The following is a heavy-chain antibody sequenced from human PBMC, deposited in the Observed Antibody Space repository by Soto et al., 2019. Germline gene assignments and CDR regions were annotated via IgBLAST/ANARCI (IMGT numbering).Heavy chain of an antibody. CDR1: GFSLSTSGVG. D-gene: IGHD3-9*01. J-gene: IGHJ5*02. CDR2: IYWDDDK. V-gene: IGHV2-5*02. CDR3: AHGPVTTFCTWFDP. Sequence: QITLKESGPTLVKPTQTLTLTCTFSGFSLSTSGVGVGWIRQPPGKALEWLALIYWDDDKRYSPSLKSRLTTTKDTSKNQVVLTMTNMDPVDTATYYCAHGPVTTFCTWFDPWGQGTLVTVSS.